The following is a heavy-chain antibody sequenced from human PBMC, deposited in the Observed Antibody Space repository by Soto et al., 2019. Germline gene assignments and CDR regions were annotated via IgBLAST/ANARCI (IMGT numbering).Heavy chain of an antibody. V-gene: IGHV4-4*07. D-gene: IGHD4-4*01. CDR3: ARDRFVRTVTHPPYYYYGMDV. CDR2: IFPNGNT. Sequence: PSETLSLTCTVSRGYVNTFHWSWVRQPAGKGLEWIGRIFPNGNTDYSPSLKSRVTLSVDTSKNQISLNLTSVTAADMAVYYCARDRFVRTVTHPPYYYYGMDVWGQGTTVTVSS. J-gene: IGHJ6*02. CDR1: RGYVNTFH.